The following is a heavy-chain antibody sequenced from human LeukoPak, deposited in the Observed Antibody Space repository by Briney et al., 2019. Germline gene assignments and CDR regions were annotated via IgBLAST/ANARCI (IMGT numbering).Heavy chain of an antibody. Sequence: ASVKVSCKASGYTFTSSGISWVRQAPGQGLEWMGWISTYTGYSKHAQNLQGRVTMTADTSTSTAYMELSSLRSDDTAMYYCAKNSSGGYSDYWGQGTLVTVSS. CDR1: GYTFTSSG. D-gene: IGHD6-19*01. CDR2: ISTYTGYS. CDR3: AKNSSGGYSDY. J-gene: IGHJ4*02. V-gene: IGHV1-18*01.